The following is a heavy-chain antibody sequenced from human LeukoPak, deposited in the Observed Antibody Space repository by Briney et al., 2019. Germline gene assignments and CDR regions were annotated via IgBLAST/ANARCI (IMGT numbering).Heavy chain of an antibody. CDR3: ARADYYGSGVNWFDP. CDR2: ISSSSSYI. CDR1: GFTFSSYS. V-gene: IGHV3-21*01. D-gene: IGHD3-10*01. J-gene: IGHJ5*02. Sequence: GGSLRLSCAASGFTFSSYSMNWVRQAPGKGMEWVSSISSSSSYIYYADSVKGRFTISRDNAKNSLYLQMNSLRAEDTAVYYCARADYYGSGVNWFDPWGQGTLVTVSS.